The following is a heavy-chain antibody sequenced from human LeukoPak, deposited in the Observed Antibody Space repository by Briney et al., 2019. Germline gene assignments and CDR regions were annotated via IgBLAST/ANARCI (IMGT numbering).Heavy chain of an antibody. V-gene: IGHV3-21*01. Sequence: GGSLRLSCTASGFTFSSYSLNWVRQAPGKGLEWVSSVSTGSNYIYYADSVKGRFTISRDNDKNSLYLQMNSLRVEDTAVYYCASLVYSSSWYDYWGQGTLVTVSS. CDR2: VSTGSNYI. CDR1: GFTFSSYS. CDR3: ASLVYSSSWYDY. D-gene: IGHD6-13*01. J-gene: IGHJ4*02.